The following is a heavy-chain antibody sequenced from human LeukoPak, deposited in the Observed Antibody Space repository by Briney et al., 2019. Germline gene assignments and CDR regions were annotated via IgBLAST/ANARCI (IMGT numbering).Heavy chain of an antibody. CDR2: ISAYNVNT. Sequence: GASVKVSCKASGYTFTSYGISWVRQAPGQGLEWMGWISAYNVNTNYTQKLQGRVTITTDTSTSTSYMGMRSLRSDDTAVYYCARGGVGHALHIWGQGTLVTVSS. CDR1: GYTFTSYG. J-gene: IGHJ3*02. D-gene: IGHD2-15*01. CDR3: ARGGVGHALHI. V-gene: IGHV1-18*01.